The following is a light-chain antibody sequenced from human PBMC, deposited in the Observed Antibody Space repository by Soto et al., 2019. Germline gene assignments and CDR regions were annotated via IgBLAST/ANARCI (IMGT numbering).Light chain of an antibody. V-gene: IGKV2-28*01. CDR2: LGS. Sequence: DIVMTQSPLSLPVTPGEPASISCRSSQSLLHSNGYNYLDWYLQKPGQSPQLLIYLGSNRASGVPDRFSGSGSSTDVTLKISRVEAEDVGVYYCMQALQTPLTFGGGTKVEIK. CDR1: QSLLHSNGYNY. J-gene: IGKJ4*01. CDR3: MQALQTPLT.